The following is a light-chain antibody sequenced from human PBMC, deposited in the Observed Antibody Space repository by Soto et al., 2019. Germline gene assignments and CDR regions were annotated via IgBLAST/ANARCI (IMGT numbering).Light chain of an antibody. CDR2: DVS. CDR3: CSYAGSSYV. V-gene: IGLV2-11*01. Sequence: QSALTQPRSVSGSPGQSVTIPCTGTSSDVGGYNYVSWYQQHPGKAPKLMIYDVSKRPSVVPDRFSGSKSGNTASLTISGLQAEDEADYYCCSYAGSSYVFGTGTKLTVL. J-gene: IGLJ1*01. CDR1: SSDVGGYNY.